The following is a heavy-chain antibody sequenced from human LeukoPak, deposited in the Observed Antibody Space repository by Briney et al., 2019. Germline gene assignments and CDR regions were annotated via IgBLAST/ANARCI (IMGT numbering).Heavy chain of an antibody. J-gene: IGHJ1*01. CDR3: AKEGAYCGGNCYFAEYFQH. V-gene: IGHV3-48*03. Sequence: GGSLRLSCAASGFTFSSYEMNWVRQAPGKGLEWVSYISSSGSTIYYADSVKGRFTISRDNAKNSLYLQMNSLRAEDTAVYYCAKEGAYCGGNCYFAEYFQHWGQGTLVTVSS. CDR2: ISSSGSTI. CDR1: GFTFSSYE. D-gene: IGHD2-21*02.